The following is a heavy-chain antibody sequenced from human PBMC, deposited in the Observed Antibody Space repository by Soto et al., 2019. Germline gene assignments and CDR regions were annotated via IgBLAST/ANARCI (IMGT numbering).Heavy chain of an antibody. J-gene: IGHJ6*02. CDR2: INAGNGNT. CDR1: GYTFTSYA. D-gene: IGHD3-3*01. V-gene: IGHV1-3*01. Sequence: QVQLVQSGAEVKKPGASVKVSCKASGYTFTSYAMHWVRQAPGQRLEWMGWINAGNGNTKYSQKFQGRVTITRDTSASTAYMELSSLRSEDTAVYYCARRRYYDFWSGGAYGMDVWGQGTTVTVSS. CDR3: ARRRYYDFWSGGAYGMDV.